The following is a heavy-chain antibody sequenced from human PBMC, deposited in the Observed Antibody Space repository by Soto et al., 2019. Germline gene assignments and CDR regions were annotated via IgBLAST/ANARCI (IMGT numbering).Heavy chain of an antibody. Sequence: QVQLVESGGGVVQPGRSLRLSCAASGFTFSSYGMHWVRQAPGKGLEWVAVIWYDGSNKYYADSVKGRFTISRDNSKKWMSLQMNSLRAEDTAVYYCARTRVPYYYYGMDVWCQGTTVTVSS. CDR3: ARTRVPYYYYGMDV. CDR1: GFTFSSYG. V-gene: IGHV3-33*01. CDR2: IWYDGSNK. J-gene: IGHJ6*02.